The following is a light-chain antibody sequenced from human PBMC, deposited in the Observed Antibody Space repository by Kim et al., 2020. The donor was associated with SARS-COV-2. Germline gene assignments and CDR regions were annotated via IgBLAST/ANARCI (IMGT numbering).Light chain of an antibody. J-gene: IGLJ1*01. V-gene: IGLV1-44*01. CDR2: NDH. CDR1: GPDIGETP. Sequence: GQRLVFLCSENGPDIGETPGNWYHVSPGSAPKNIIYNDHERPPGIIDRFSESKPSTSASLDITGLQPDLEGTYNCAAWDDNMSAYVFGTGTKVAVL. CDR3: AAWDDNMSAYV.